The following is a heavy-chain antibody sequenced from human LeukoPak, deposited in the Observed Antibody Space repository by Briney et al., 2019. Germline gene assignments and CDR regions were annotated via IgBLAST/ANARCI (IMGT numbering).Heavy chain of an antibody. CDR2: MYYSGNT. J-gene: IGHJ3*02. CDR1: GGSISSSSYY. Sequence: SETLSLTCTVSGGSISSSSYYWGWIRQTPGKGLEWIGSMYYSGNTYYNPSLKSRVTISVDTSKNQFSLKLSSVTAADTAVYYCAKAAFRGRDGSYAFDMWGQGTMVAVSS. CDR3: AKAAFRGRDGSYAFDM. V-gene: IGHV4-39*07. D-gene: IGHD5-24*01.